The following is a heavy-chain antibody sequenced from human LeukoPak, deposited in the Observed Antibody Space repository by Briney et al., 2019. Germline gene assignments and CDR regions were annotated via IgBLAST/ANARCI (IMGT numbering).Heavy chain of an antibody. V-gene: IGHV4-38-2*02. J-gene: IGHJ5*02. Sequence: PSETLSLTCAVSGYSISSGYQWAWIRQSPGKGLEWIGSIYHSGSAHYNTSLKSRVTISVEPSKNQFSLKMYSVTAADTAVYYCARDPRWLTPDCTSTSCYENYFDPWGQGTLVTVSS. D-gene: IGHD2-2*01. CDR1: GYSISSGYQ. CDR3: ARDPRWLTPDCTSTSCYENYFDP. CDR2: IYHSGSA.